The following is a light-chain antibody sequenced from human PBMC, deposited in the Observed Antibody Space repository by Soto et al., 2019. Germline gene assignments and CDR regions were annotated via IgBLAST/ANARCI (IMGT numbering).Light chain of an antibody. CDR1: SSNIGAGYD. J-gene: IGLJ1*01. CDR2: RNS. CDR3: QSCDSSLSGSGV. V-gene: IGLV1-40*01. Sequence: SLLTQPPSVSGAPGQRVTISCTGSSSNIGAGYDVHWYQQLPGTAPKLLIYRNSNRPSGVPDRFSGSKSGTSASLAITGLQAEDEADYYCQSCDSSLSGSGVFGTGTKVTVL.